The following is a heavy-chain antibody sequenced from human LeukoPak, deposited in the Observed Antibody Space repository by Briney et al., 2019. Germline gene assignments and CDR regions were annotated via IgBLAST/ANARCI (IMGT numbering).Heavy chain of an antibody. Sequence: SETLSLTCTVSGDSISNYYWNWIWQPPGKGLGWIGYIYFSGSTNYNPSLKSRVSMSVDTSKNQLSLKLNSVTAADTAVYYCARLKPNWFDPWGQGTMVTVSS. V-gene: IGHV4-59*01. CDR1: GDSISNYY. D-gene: IGHD1-14*01. CDR3: ARLKPNWFDP. J-gene: IGHJ5*02. CDR2: IYFSGST.